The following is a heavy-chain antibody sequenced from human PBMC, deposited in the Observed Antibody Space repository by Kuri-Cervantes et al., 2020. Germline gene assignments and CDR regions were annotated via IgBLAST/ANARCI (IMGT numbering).Heavy chain of an antibody. CDR2: IIPIFGTA. J-gene: IGHJ4*02. V-gene: IGHV1-69*05. CDR1: GGTFSSYA. CDR3: AEGGITGTTMGYFDY. D-gene: IGHD1-7*01. Sequence: SVKVSCKASGGTFSSYAISWVRQAPGQGLEWMGGIIPIFGTANYAQKFQGRVTITTDESTSTAYMELSSLRSEDTAVYYCAEGGITGTTMGYFDYWGQGTLVTVSS.